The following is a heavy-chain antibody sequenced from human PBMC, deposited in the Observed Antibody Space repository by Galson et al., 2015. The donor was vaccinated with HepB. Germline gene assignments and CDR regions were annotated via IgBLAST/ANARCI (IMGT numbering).Heavy chain of an antibody. CDR1: GFDFDDYA. CDR3: AKEVYDDYSNVAVYYYYGMDV. V-gene: IGHV3-9*01. D-gene: IGHD4-17*01. CDR2: ISWNSGRI. J-gene: IGHJ6*02. Sequence: LRLSCAASGFDFDDYAMHWVRQAPGKGLEGVSGISWNSGRIGYADSVRGRFTISRDNAKNSLYLQMNSLRVEDTALYYCAKEVYDDYSNVAVYYYYGMDVWGQGTTVTVSS.